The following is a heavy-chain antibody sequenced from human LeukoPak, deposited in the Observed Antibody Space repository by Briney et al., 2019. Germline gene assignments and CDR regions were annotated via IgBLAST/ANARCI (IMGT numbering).Heavy chain of an antibody. CDR1: DGSFSCYY. Sequence: SETMSLTCASYDGSFSCYYWSWIRKPPGKGLEWIGEINHSASTSYNPSLKSRVTISADTSKNNSSLKRSTVTASDTAMYYCAMIRYSNAHVDPWGQGTLVSVCS. V-gene: IGHV4-34*01. J-gene: IGHJ5*02. CDR3: AMIRYSNAHVDP. D-gene: IGHD6-13*01. CDR2: INHSAST.